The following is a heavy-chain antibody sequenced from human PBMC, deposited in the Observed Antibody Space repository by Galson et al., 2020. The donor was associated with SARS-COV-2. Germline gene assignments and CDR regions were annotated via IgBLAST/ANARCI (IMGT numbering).Heavy chain of an antibody. Sequence: SETLSLTCTVSGGSISSGGYYWSWIRQHPGKGLEWIGYIYYSGSTYYNPSLKSLVTISVDTSKNQFSLKLSSVTAADTAVYYCARAMTTGVFGVVTARDVWGKGTTVTVSS. J-gene: IGHJ6*04. V-gene: IGHV4-31*01. CDR2: IYYSGST. CDR1: GGSISSGGYY. D-gene: IGHD3-3*01. CDR3: ARAMTTGVFGVVTARDV.